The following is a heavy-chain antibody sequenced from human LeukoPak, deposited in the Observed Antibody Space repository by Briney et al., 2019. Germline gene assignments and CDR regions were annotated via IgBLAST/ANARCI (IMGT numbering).Heavy chain of an antibody. CDR1: GYTFTSYY. CDR2: INPSGGST. Sequence: ASVKVSCKASGYTFTSYYMHWVRQAPGQGLEWMGIINPSGGSTSYAQKFQGRVTMTRDTSTSTVYMELSSLRSEDTAVYYCARDLSNDYVWGSYRHDAFDIWGQGTMVTVSS. D-gene: IGHD3-16*02. J-gene: IGHJ3*02. CDR3: ARDLSNDYVWGSYRHDAFDI. V-gene: IGHV1-46*01.